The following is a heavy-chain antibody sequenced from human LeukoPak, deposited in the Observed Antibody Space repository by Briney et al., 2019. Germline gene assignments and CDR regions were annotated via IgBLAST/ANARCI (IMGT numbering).Heavy chain of an antibody. V-gene: IGHV4-34*01. D-gene: IGHD3-16*02. Sequence: SETLSLTCAVYGGSFSGYYWSWIRQPPGKGLEWIGEINHSGSTNYNPSLKSRVTISVDRSKNQFSLKLSSVTAADTAVYYCARGTAHYDYVWGSYRSGYYFDYWGQGTLVTVSS. CDR3: ARGTAHYDYVWGSYRSGYYFDY. CDR2: INHSGST. CDR1: GGSFSGYY. J-gene: IGHJ4*02.